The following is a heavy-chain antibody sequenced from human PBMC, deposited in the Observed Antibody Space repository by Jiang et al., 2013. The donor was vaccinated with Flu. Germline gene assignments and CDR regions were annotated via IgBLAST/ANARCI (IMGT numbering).Heavy chain of an antibody. CDR1: SVSSTSAA. J-gene: IGHJ4*02. Sequence: SVSSTSAAWNWIRQSPSRGLEWLGRTYYRSKWYNDYAVSVKSRITIDPDISKNQFSLHLNSVTPEDSAVYYCARVITTSDLYFDYWGQGTLVTVSS. CDR3: ARVITTSDLYFDY. D-gene: IGHD1/OR15-1a*01. V-gene: IGHV6-1*01. CDR2: TYYRSKWYN.